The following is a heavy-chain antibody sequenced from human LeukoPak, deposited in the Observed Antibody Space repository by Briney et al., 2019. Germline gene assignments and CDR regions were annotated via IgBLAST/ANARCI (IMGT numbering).Heavy chain of an antibody. V-gene: IGHV4-34*01. D-gene: IGHD3-22*01. Sequence: SETLSLTCAVYGGSFSGYYWSWLRQPPGKGLEWIGEINHSGSTNYNPSLKSRVTISVDTSKNQFSLKLSSVTAADTAVYYCARGVGRITMIVVVAWTDYYFDYWGQGTLVTVSS. CDR3: ARGVGRITMIVVVAWTDYYFDY. CDR1: GGSFSGYY. J-gene: IGHJ4*02. CDR2: INHSGST.